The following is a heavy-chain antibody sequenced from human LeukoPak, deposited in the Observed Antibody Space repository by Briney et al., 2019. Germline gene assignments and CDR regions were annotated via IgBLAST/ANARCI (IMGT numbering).Heavy chain of an antibody. V-gene: IGHV4-34*01. J-gene: IGHJ6*03. CDR2: INHSGST. CDR3: ARRSSRGYYYMDV. CDR1: GGSFSGYY. D-gene: IGHD2-2*01. Sequence: PSETLSLTCAVSGGSFSGYYWSWIRQPPGKGLEWIGEINHSGSTNYNPSLKSRVTISVDTSKNQFSLKLSSVTAADTAVYYCARRSSRGYYYMDVWGKGTTVTVSS.